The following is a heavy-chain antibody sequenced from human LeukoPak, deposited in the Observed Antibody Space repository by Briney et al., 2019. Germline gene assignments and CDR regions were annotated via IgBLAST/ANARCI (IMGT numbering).Heavy chain of an antibody. Sequence: GGSLRLSCAASGFTFSNYWMHWVRQAPGKGLVWLSRINSDGSSTSYADSVKGRFTISRDNAKNILYVQMNSLRDEDTAVYYCVRQYRVAAPADYWGQGTLVTVSS. CDR2: INSDGSST. CDR3: VRQYRVAAPADY. D-gene: IGHD6-13*01. J-gene: IGHJ4*02. CDR1: GFTFSNYW. V-gene: IGHV3-74*01.